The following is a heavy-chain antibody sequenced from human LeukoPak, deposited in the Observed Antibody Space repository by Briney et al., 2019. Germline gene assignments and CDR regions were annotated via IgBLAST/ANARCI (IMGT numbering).Heavy chain of an antibody. CDR1: VFTFDDYS. Sequence: GRTLRLFCAASVFTFDDYSMHWVRQASGKGLEWVYGLSRNSGSIGYADSVKGRFTISRDNVKNSLYLQMNSMRAEDAALYYCAKDIGSDYSYYNGMDVWGQGTTVTVSS. CDR3: AKDIGSDYSYYNGMDV. J-gene: IGHJ6*02. CDR2: LSRNSGSI. D-gene: IGHD4/OR15-4a*01. V-gene: IGHV3-9*01.